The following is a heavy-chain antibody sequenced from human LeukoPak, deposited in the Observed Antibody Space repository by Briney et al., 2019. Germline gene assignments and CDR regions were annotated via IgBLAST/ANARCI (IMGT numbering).Heavy chain of an antibody. CDR2: ISAYNGNT. J-gene: IGHJ4*02. D-gene: IGHD3-22*01. Sequence: ASVKVSRKASGYTFTSYGISWVRQAPGQGLEWMGWISAYNGNTNYAQKLQGRVTMTTDTSTSTGYMELRSLRSDDTAVYYCTRTGYYYDTSAYYNPPTYYFDYWGRGTLVTVSS. CDR3: TRTGYYYDTSAYYNPPTYYFDY. CDR1: GYTFTSYG. V-gene: IGHV1-18*01.